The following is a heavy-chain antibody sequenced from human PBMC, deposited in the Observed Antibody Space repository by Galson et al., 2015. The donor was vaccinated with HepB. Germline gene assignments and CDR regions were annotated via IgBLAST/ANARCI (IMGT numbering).Heavy chain of an antibody. CDR3: ARDYKVTTKNWSDP. Sequence: SVKVSCKASGYTFSNYGLNWVRQAPGQGLEWMGWINIYKGYTTYAQKFQGRVTMTRDTSTGTAYMVLRSLRSDDTAVYYCARDYKVTTKNWSDPWGQGTLVTVSS. CDR1: GYTFSNYG. J-gene: IGHJ5*02. CDR2: INIYKGYT. V-gene: IGHV1-18*01. D-gene: IGHD2-21*02.